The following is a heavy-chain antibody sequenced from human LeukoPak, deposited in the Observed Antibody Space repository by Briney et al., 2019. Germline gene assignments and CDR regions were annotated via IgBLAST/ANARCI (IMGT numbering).Heavy chain of an antibody. Sequence: PGGSLRLSRVPSGFTLSGDWMSWVRQAPGKGRAWVANIDQDESERFVVDSMRGRVTISRDNTRNSLFLQMDNLRVGDTAVYYCGRCRGSGRSGWYFDLWGRGTLVTVSS. J-gene: IGHJ2*01. D-gene: IGHD6-19*01. V-gene: IGHV3-7*01. CDR3: GRCRGSGRSGWYFDL. CDR1: GFTLSGDW. CDR2: IDQDESER.